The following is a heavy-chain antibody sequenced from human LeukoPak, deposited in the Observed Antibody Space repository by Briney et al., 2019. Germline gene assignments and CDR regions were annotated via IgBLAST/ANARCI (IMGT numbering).Heavy chain of an antibody. V-gene: IGHV4-34*01. J-gene: IGHJ4*02. CDR2: INHSGST. Sequence: PSETLSLTCAVYGGSFSGYYWSWIRQPPGKGLEWIGEINHSGSTNYNPPLKSRVTISVDTSKNQFSLKLSSVTAADTAVYFCARGNYDYFDSWGQGTLVTVSS. CDR1: GGSFSGYY. D-gene: IGHD1-7*01. CDR3: ARGNYDYFDS.